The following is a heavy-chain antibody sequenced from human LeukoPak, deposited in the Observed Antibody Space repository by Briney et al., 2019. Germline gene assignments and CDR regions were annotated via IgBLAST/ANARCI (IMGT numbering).Heavy chain of an antibody. V-gene: IGHV3-48*01. CDR3: ASFTVTTY. CDR1: GFTFSSYS. J-gene: IGHJ4*02. Sequence: GGSLRLSCAASGFTFSSYSMNWVRQAPGKGLEWVSYISSSSSTIYYADSVKGRFTISRDNAKNSLYLQMNSLRAEDTAVYYCASFTVTTYWGQGTLVTVSS. D-gene: IGHD4-11*01. CDR2: ISSSSSTI.